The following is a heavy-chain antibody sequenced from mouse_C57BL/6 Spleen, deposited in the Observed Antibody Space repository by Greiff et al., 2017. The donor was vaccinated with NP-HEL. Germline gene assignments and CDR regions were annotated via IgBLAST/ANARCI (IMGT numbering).Heavy chain of an antibody. V-gene: IGHV1-4*01. CDR2: INPSSGYT. CDR1: GYTFTSYT. J-gene: IGHJ4*01. CDR3: ARPTDMDY. Sequence: VQLQQSGAELARPGASVKMSKASGYTFTSYTMHWVKQRPGQGLEWIGYINPSSGYTKYNQKFKDKATLTADKSSSTAYMQLSSLTSEDSAVYYCARPTDMDYWGQGTSVTVSS. D-gene: IGHD1-1*01.